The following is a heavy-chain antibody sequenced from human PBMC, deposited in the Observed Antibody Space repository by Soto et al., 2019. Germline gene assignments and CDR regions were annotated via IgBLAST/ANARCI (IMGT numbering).Heavy chain of an antibody. V-gene: IGHV3-21*02. CDR1: GFTLTSYT. D-gene: IGHD3-10*01. J-gene: IGHJ6*02. Sequence: EVQLVESGGGLVKPGGSLRLSCAASGFTLTSYTMNWVRQASGKGLEWVSSITSSGSHIYYADSVKGRFTISRDNAGNSLYLQMNSLRAEDSAVYYCVRERGLSSFYGMDVWGQGTTVTVSS. CDR2: ITSSGSHI. CDR3: VRERGLSSFYGMDV.